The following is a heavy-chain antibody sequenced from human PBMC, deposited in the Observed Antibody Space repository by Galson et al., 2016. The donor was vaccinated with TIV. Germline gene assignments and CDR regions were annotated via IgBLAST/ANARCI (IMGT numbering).Heavy chain of an antibody. CDR1: GYRFTSYW. CDR3: ARGVSSGSAWLDP. D-gene: IGHD3-10*01. Sequence: QSGAEVKKPGESLGISCKGSGYRFTSYWINWVRQMPGKGLEWMGRIDPTDSYTNYSPSFQAHITIPADKSSPTAYLQWSSLKASDTAIYYCARGVSSGSAWLDPWGPGTPVTVSS. CDR2: IDPTDSYT. V-gene: IGHV5-10-1*01. J-gene: IGHJ5*02.